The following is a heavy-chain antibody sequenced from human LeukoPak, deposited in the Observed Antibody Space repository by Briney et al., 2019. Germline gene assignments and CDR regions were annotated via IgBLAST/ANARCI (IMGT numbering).Heavy chain of an antibody. Sequence: GGSLRLSCAASGFTFSSYSMNWVRQAPGKGLEWVSSISSRSSYIYYADSVKGRFTISRHNAKNSLYLQMNSLRAEDTAVYYCARATYSGSYWADWDYFDYWGQGTLVTVSS. J-gene: IGHJ4*02. CDR1: GFTFSSYS. V-gene: IGHV3-21*01. D-gene: IGHD1-26*01. CDR3: ARATYSGSYWADWDYFDY. CDR2: ISSRSSYI.